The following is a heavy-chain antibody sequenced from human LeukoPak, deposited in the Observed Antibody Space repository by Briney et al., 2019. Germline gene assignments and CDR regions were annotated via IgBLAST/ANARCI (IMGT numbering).Heavy chain of an antibody. CDR1: GGSISSSNW. CDR3: AIRMGDWYNWFDP. CDR2: IYHSGST. Sequence: PSGTLSLTCVVSGGSISSSNWWRWVRQPPGKGLEWIGEIYHSGSTNYNPSLKSRVTISVDKSKDQFSLKLSSVTAADTAVYYCAIRMGDWYNWFDPWGQGTLVTVSS. V-gene: IGHV4-4*02. J-gene: IGHJ5*02. D-gene: IGHD3/OR15-3a*01.